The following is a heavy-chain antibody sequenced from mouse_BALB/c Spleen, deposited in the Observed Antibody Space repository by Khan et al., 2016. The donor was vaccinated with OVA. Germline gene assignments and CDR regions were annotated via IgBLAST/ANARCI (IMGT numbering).Heavy chain of an antibody. CDR3: VSAYYANYREAMDY. CDR1: GFSLTGYG. D-gene: IGHD2-10*01. V-gene: IGHV2-6-7*01. J-gene: IGHJ4*01. Sequence: VKLLESGPGLVAPSQSLSITCTVSGFSLTGYGVNWVRQPPGKGLEWLGMIWGDGSTDYNSALKSRLSITKEKSKSQVFLKMNSMQTDDTARYDCVSAYYANYREAMDYWGQGNSVTVSS. CDR2: IWGDGST.